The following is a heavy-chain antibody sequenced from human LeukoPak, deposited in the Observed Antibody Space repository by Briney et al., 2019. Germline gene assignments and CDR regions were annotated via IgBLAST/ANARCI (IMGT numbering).Heavy chain of an antibody. Sequence: SETLSLTCTVSGGSISSSSYYWGWIHQPPGKGLEWIGSIYYSGSTYYNPSLKSRVTISVDMSKNQFSLKLSSVTAADTAVYYCASVTTYYDFWSGYYTNNWFDPWGQGTLVTVSS. CDR3: ASVTTYYDFWSGYYTNNWFDP. V-gene: IGHV4-39*07. CDR1: GGSISSSSYY. CDR2: IYYSGST. D-gene: IGHD3-3*01. J-gene: IGHJ5*02.